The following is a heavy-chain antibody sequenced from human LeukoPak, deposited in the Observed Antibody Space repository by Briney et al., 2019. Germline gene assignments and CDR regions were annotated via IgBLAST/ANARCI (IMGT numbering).Heavy chain of an antibody. CDR3: AKSPSITGSPFDY. Sequence: GGSLRLSCAASGFTFSSYSMSWVRQAPGKGLEWVSAISGSGGSTYYADSVKGRFTISRDNSKNTLYLQMNSLRAEDTAVYYCAKSPSITGSPFDYWGQGTLVTVSS. D-gene: IGHD1-20*01. J-gene: IGHJ4*02. CDR1: GFTFSSYS. V-gene: IGHV3-23*01. CDR2: ISGSGGST.